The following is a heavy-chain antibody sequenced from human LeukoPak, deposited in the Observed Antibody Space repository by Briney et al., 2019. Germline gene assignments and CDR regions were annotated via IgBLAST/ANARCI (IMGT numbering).Heavy chain of an antibody. Sequence: PGGSLRLPCAASGFTFSTYTMNWVRQAPRKGLEWVSAITSSSSYIYYADSVKGRFTISRDNAKNSLYLQTNSLRAEDTAVYFCAKEYGYDYNYFYSMDVWGTGTTVTISS. D-gene: IGHD1-1*01. J-gene: IGHJ6*03. V-gene: IGHV3-21*01. CDR2: ITSSSSYI. CDR1: GFTFSTYT. CDR3: AKEYGYDYNYFYSMDV.